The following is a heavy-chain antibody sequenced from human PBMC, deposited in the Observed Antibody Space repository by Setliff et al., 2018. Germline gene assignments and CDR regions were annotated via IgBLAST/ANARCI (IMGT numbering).Heavy chain of an antibody. D-gene: IGHD5-18*01. V-gene: IGHV3-33*08. CDR2: IWHDGGNK. J-gene: IGHJ4*02. Sequence: SLRLSCAASGFTVSSYGMHWVRQAPGKGLEWVAVIWHDGGNKYHADSVKGRFTISRDNAKSSLYLQMNSLTAEDTAIYYCASSRTWIPVLDYCGQGTLVTVSS. CDR3: ASSRTWIPVLDY. CDR1: GFTVSSYG.